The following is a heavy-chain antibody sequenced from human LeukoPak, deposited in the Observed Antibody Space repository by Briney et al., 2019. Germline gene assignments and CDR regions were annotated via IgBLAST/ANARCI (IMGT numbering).Heavy chain of an antibody. Sequence: PSETLSLTCTVSRYSISSGYYWGWIRQPPGKGLEWIGSMYHSGSTYYNPSLKSRVTISVDTSKNQFSLKLSSVTAADTAVYYCARDRGSSGWYRPYYFDYWGQGTLVTVSS. D-gene: IGHD6-19*01. CDR3: ARDRGSSGWYRPYYFDY. J-gene: IGHJ4*02. CDR1: RYSISSGYY. V-gene: IGHV4-38-2*02. CDR2: MYHSGST.